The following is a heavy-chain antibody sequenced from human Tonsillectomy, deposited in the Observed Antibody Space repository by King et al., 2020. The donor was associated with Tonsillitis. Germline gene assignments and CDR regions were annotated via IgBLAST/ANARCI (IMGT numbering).Heavy chain of an antibody. CDR1: GGSISSDYYY. Sequence: LQESGPGLVKPSQTLSLTCTVSGGSISSDYYYWSWIRQPPGGGLEWIAYIYYSGSSYYNPSLKSRVTISVDTSKNQFSLQVSSETAADTAVYYCARGSGSSWYDYWGQGTLVTVSS. CDR2: IYYSGSS. D-gene: IGHD6-13*01. J-gene: IGHJ4*02. V-gene: IGHV4-30-4*01. CDR3: ARGSGSSWYDY.